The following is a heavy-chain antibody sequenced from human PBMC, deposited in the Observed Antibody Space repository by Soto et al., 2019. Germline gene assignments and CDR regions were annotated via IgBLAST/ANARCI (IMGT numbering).Heavy chain of an antibody. Sequence: GGSLRLSCAASGFTFSSYAMSWVRQAPGKGLEWVSAICGSGGSTYYADSVKGRFTISRDNSKNTLYLKMNSLRAEDTAVYYCALREMGCSGGSCYSLHYYYYYMDVWGKGTTVTVSS. D-gene: IGHD2-15*01. CDR1: GFTFSSYA. CDR3: ALREMGCSGGSCYSLHYYYYYMDV. CDR2: ICGSGGST. J-gene: IGHJ6*03. V-gene: IGHV3-23*01.